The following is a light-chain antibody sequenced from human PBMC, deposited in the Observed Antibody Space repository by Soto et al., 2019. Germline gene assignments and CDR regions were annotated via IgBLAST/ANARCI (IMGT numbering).Light chain of an antibody. CDR2: DDS. CDR1: NIGGKS. Sequence: SYEPTQPPSVSVAPGQTARITCGGNNIGGKSVHWYQQKPGQAPALVVYDDSDRPSGIPERISGSNSGNTATLTISRVEVGDEADYYCQVWDSSREHVVFGGGTKVTVL. CDR3: QVWDSSREHVV. V-gene: IGLV3-21*02. J-gene: IGLJ2*01.